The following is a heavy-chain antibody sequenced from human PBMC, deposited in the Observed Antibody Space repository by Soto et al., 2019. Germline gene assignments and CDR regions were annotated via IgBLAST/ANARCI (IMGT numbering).Heavy chain of an antibody. CDR2: INPNSGGT. J-gene: IGHJ4*02. CDR1: GYTFTGYY. CDR3: AAETGIAATSTMEFDY. Sequence: GASVKVSCKASGYTFTGYYMHWVRQAPGQGLEWMGWINPNSGGTNYAQKFQGWVTMTRDTSISTAYMELSRLRSDDTAVYYCAAETGIAATSTMEFDYWGQGTLVTVSS. D-gene: IGHD6-13*01. V-gene: IGHV1-2*04.